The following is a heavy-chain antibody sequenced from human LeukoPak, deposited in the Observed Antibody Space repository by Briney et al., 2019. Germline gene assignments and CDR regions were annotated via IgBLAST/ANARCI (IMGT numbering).Heavy chain of an antibody. Sequence: PSQTLSLTCTVSGGSISSGGYYWSWIRQHPGTGLEWIGYIYYSGSTYYNPSLKSRVTISVDTSKNQFSLKLSSVTAADTAVYYCARVSGRYSSSWYNYGMDVWGQGTTVTVSS. CDR2: IYYSGST. V-gene: IGHV4-31*03. CDR3: ARVSGRYSSSWYNYGMDV. CDR1: GGSISSGGYY. J-gene: IGHJ6*02. D-gene: IGHD6-13*01.